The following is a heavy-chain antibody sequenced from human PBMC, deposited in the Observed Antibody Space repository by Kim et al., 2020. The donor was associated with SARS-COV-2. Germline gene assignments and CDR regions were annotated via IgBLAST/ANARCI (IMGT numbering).Heavy chain of an antibody. V-gene: IGHV4-34*01. CDR3: ARVVFGILTGYRFDY. Sequence: SETLSLTCAVYGGSFSGYYWSWIRQPPGKVLEWIGEITHSGSTNYTPSLKSRVTISVDTSKNQFSLKLSFVTAADTAVYYCARVVFGILTGYRFDYWGQGTLVTVSS. CDR2: ITHSGST. CDR1: GGSFSGYY. D-gene: IGHD3-9*01. J-gene: IGHJ4*02.